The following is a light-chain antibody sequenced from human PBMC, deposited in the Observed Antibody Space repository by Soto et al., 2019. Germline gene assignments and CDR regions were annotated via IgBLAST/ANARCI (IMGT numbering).Light chain of an antibody. CDR2: DVS. CDR1: SSDVGGYNY. Sequence: QPVLTQPRSVSGSPGQSVTISCTGTSSDVGGYNYVSWYQQYPGKAPKLMIYDVSKRPSGVPDRFSGSKSGNTASLTISGLQAEDEADYYCCSYAGSYTGVFGGGTKLTVL. CDR3: CSYAGSYTGV. V-gene: IGLV2-11*01. J-gene: IGLJ2*01.